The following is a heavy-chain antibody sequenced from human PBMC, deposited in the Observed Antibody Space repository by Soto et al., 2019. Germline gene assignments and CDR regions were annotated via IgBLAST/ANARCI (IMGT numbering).Heavy chain of an antibody. CDR3: SRHDVYCSGGSCYCVPMDV. CDR2: IPSGGST. Sequence: EVQLVESGGDLVQTGGSLRLSCAASGFTVSSHYINWVRQAPGKGLERVSLIPSGGSTFDAVSLKGRFTISRDNSKNALLLQMISLRVEDTAMYYCSRHDVYCSGGSCYCVPMDVWGRWTTVTVSS. V-gene: IGHV3-66*04. J-gene: IGHJ6*03. CDR1: GFTVSSHY. D-gene: IGHD2-15*01.